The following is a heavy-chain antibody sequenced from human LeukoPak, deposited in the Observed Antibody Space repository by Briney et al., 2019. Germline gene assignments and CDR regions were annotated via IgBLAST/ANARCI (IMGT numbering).Heavy chain of an antibody. J-gene: IGHJ5*02. CDR1: GFTFSSYA. CDR3: AKDRSWDSSGYYYARVYNWFDP. V-gene: IGHV3-23*01. D-gene: IGHD3-22*01. CDR2: ISCSGGST. Sequence: PGGALRLSCAASGFTFSSYAMSWVRQAPGKGLEWVSAISCSGGSTYYPDSVKSRCPLSRDKSKNTLYLQMNSMRAEDTAVYYCAKDRSWDSSGYYYARVYNWFDPWGQGTLVTVSS.